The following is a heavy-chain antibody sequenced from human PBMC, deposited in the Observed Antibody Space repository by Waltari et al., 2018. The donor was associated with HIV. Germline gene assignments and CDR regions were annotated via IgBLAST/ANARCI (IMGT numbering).Heavy chain of an antibody. CDR2: SYPGDSDT. J-gene: IGHJ3*02. CDR1: GYSFTSYW. D-gene: IGHD4-17*01. Sequence: EVQLVQSGAEVKKPGESLKISCKGSGYSFTSYWIGWVRQMPGKGLEWMGSSYPGDSDTRNRPSVQGQVTVSPNKSISTAYLQWSSLKASDTAMYYCARPTTVVTRSLPAFDIWGQGTMVTVSS. V-gene: IGHV5-51*01. CDR3: ARPTTVVTRSLPAFDI.